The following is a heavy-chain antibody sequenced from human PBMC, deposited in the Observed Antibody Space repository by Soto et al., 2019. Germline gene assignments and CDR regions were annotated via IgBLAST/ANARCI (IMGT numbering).Heavy chain of an antibody. CDR3: ARTMVGKYCSGGSCYPKTDYFDY. CDR1: GGTFSSYA. CDR2: IIPIFGTA. Sequence: SVKVSCKASGGTFSSYAISWVRQAPGQGLEWMGGIIPIFGTANYAQKFQGRVTITADESTSTAYMELSSLRSEDTAVYYCARTMVGKYCSGGSCYPKTDYFDYWGQGTLVTVSS. D-gene: IGHD2-15*01. V-gene: IGHV1-69*01. J-gene: IGHJ4*02.